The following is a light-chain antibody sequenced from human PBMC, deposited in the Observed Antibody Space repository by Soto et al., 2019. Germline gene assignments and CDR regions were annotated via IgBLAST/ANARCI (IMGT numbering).Light chain of an antibody. Sequence: NFMLTQPHSVSASPGKTVIISCTRSSGSIASNYVQWYQQRPGSSPTTVIYEDNQRPSGVPDRFSGSIDSSSNSASLTISGLETEDEADYYCQSYDATNQVFGGGTKL. V-gene: IGLV6-57*01. CDR1: SGSIASNY. CDR2: EDN. J-gene: IGLJ3*02. CDR3: QSYDATNQV.